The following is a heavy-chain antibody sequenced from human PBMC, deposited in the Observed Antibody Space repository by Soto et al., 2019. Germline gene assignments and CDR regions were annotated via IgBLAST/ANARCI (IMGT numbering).Heavy chain of an antibody. Sequence: SDTLSLTCAVYGGSFSVYYWSWIRQPPGKGLEWIGEINHSGSTNYNPSLKSRVTISVDTSKNQFSLKLSSVTAADTAVYYCARVTGRYYYGMDVWGQGTTVTVSS. CDR3: ARVTGRYYYGMDV. CDR2: INHSGST. CDR1: GGSFSVYY. V-gene: IGHV4-34*01. J-gene: IGHJ6*02.